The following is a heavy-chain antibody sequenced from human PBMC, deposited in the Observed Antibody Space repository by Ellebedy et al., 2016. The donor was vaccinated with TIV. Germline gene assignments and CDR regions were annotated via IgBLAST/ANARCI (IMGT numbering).Heavy chain of an antibody. V-gene: IGHV1-46*01. CDR3: ARERDFDI. J-gene: IGHJ3*02. CDR1: GGTFSSYA. Sequence: ASVKVSCKASGGTFSSYAISWVRQAPGQGLEWMGIINPSGGSTSYAQKFQGRVTMTRDTSTSTVYMELSSLRSEDTAVYYCARERDFDIWGQGTMVTVSS. CDR2: INPSGGST.